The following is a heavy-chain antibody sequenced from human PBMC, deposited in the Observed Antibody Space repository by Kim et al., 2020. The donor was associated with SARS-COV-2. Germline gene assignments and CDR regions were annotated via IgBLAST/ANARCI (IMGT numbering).Heavy chain of an antibody. CDR2: TRNKANSYTT. CDR3: AASMGGTTFLGY. CDR1: GFTFSDHY. Sequence: GGSLRLSCAASGFTFSDHYMDWVRQAPGKGLGWAGRTRNKANSYTTEYAASVKGRFTISRDDSKNSLYLQMNSLKTEDTAVYYCAASMGGTTFLGYWGQGTLVTVSS. V-gene: IGHV3-72*01. D-gene: IGHD1-7*01. J-gene: IGHJ4*02.